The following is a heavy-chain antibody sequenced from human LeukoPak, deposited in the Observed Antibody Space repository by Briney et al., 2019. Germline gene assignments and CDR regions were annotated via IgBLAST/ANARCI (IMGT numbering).Heavy chain of an antibody. D-gene: IGHD6-19*01. V-gene: IGHV3-23*05. CDR1: GFTFSDYY. Sequence: GGSLRLSCAASGFTFSDYYMMWMRQAPGKGLEWVSTIDKTTYPTFYADSVKGRFTISRDNSKNTLYLQMNSLRTEDTAVYFCAKFEGATIPGWFNDYWGQGILVTVSS. CDR2: IDKTTYPT. CDR3: AKFEGATIPGWFNDY. J-gene: IGHJ4*02.